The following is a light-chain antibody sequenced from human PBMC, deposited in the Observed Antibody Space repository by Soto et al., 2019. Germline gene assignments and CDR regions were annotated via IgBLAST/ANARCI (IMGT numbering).Light chain of an antibody. CDR3: SSYAGSNNVV. J-gene: IGLJ1*01. CDR1: SSDIGAYNY. Sequence: QSALTQPPSASGSPGQSVTISCTGTSSDIGAYNYVSWYQQHPGKAPKLMISEVSRRPSGVPERFSGSKSGNTASLTVSGLQADDAAHYYGSSYAGSNNVVFGTGTKLTVL. CDR2: EVS. V-gene: IGLV2-8*01.